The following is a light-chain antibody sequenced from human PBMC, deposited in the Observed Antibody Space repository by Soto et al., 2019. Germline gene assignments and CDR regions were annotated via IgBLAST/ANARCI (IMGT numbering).Light chain of an antibody. Sequence: DIVMTQSPDSLAVSLGERATVNCKSSESVIHTSNNKSYLAWYQQKAGQPPELLLYWASARDSGVPDRFSGSGSGTDFTLTISSLQAEDVAAYYCQQYYSTPRTFGQGTKVDIK. CDR3: QQYYSTPRT. J-gene: IGKJ2*01. CDR2: WAS. CDR1: ESVIHTSNNKSY. V-gene: IGKV4-1*01.